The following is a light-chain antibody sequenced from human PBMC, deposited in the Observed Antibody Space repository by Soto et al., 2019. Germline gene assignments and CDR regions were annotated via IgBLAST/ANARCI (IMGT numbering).Light chain of an antibody. CDR3: QQYYSTPQT. CDR1: QSVLYSSNNENY. J-gene: IGKJ1*01. V-gene: IGKV4-1*01. Sequence: DIVMTQTPDSLAVSLGERATINCKSSQSVLYSSNNENYLAWYQQKPGQPPKLLIYWASTRAFGVPDRFSGSGSGTDFTLTISTLEAEDVGVYYCQQYYSTPQTFGQGTKVEIK. CDR2: WAS.